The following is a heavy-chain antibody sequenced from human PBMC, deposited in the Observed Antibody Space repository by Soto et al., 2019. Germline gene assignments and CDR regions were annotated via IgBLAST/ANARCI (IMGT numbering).Heavy chain of an antibody. D-gene: IGHD3-3*01. CDR1: GGTFSSYA. Sequence: SVKVSCKASGGTFSSYAISWVRQAPGQGLEWMGGIIPIFDTANYAQKFQGRVTITADKSTGTAYMELSSLRSKDTAVYYCARDQSPITIFGVVIMGGWYYYVMDVWGQGTTGTVS. CDR2: IIPIFDTA. V-gene: IGHV1-69*06. J-gene: IGHJ6*02. CDR3: ARDQSPITIFGVVIMGGWYYYVMDV.